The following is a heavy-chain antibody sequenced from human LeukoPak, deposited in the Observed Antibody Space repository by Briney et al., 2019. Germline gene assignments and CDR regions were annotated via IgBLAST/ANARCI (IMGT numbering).Heavy chain of an antibody. D-gene: IGHD2-2*01. CDR3: ARANFLYCSSTTCLFDY. CDR2: INPNSGDT. V-gene: IGHV1-2*02. J-gene: IGHJ4*02. CDR1: GYTFTDYY. Sequence: ASVKVSCKASGYTFTDYYMHWVRQAPGQGFEWMGWINPNSGDTNYAQKFQGRVTMTRDTSISTAHMELSRLRSDDTAVYYCARANFLYCSSTTCLFDYWGLGTLVIVSS.